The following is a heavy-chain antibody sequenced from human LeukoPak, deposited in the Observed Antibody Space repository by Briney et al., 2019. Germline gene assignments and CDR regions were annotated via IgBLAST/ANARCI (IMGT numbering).Heavy chain of an antibody. J-gene: IGHJ5*02. D-gene: IGHD2-8*01. CDR2: IYTSGST. CDR3: AGTLFNVVNSGWFDP. CDR1: GASIRSYY. Sequence: SETLSLTCSVSGASIRSYYWSWIRQPPGKGLEWIGYIYTSGSTNHSPSLKGRVSLSMDTSKNHFSLKLSSVTAADTAVYYCAGTLFNVVNSGWFDPWGQGTLVTVSS. V-gene: IGHV4-4*09.